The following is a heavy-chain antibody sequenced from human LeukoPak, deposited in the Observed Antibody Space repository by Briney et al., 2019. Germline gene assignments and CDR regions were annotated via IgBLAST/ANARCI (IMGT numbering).Heavy chain of an antibody. CDR2: INPNSGGT. D-gene: IGHD2-2*02. Sequence: ASVKVSCKASGYTFTGYYMHWVRPAPGQGLEWMGWINPNSGGTNYAQKFQGRVTMTRDTSISTAYMELSRLRSDDTAVYYCARNRRGYCSSTSCYKFDYWGQGTLVTVSS. J-gene: IGHJ4*02. V-gene: IGHV1-2*02. CDR1: GYTFTGYY. CDR3: ARNRRGYCSSTSCYKFDY.